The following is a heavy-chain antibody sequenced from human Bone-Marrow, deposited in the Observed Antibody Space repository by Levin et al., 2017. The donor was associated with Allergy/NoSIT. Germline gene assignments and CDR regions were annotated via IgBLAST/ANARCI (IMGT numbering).Heavy chain of an antibody. CDR2: MSGSGGSR. Sequence: PGGSLRLSCVASGPILSDYAMNWVRQAPGKGLEWVSAMSGSGGSRYYADSVKGRFTISRDFSKNTLFLHMSSLRAEDMAVYYCAKAGTTVMLNYSYMDVWGTGTTVTVSS. V-gene: IGHV3-23*01. D-gene: IGHD4-17*01. CDR3: AKAGTTVMLNYSYMDV. CDR1: GPILSDYA. J-gene: IGHJ6*03.